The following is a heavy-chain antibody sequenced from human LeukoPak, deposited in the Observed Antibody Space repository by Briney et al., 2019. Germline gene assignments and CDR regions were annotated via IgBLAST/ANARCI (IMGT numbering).Heavy chain of an antibody. J-gene: IGHJ4*02. Sequence: ASVKVSCKASGYTFTSYDINWVRQATGQGLEWMGWMNPNSGNTDYAQKFQGRVTMTRNTSISTAYMELSSLRSEDTAVYYCTSQGGDYYNYWGQGTLVTVSS. V-gene: IGHV1-8*01. D-gene: IGHD4-17*01. CDR2: MNPNSGNT. CDR1: GYTFTSYD. CDR3: TSQGGDYYNY.